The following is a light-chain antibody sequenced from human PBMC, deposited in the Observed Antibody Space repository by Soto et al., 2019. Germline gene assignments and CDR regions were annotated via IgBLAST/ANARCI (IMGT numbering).Light chain of an antibody. CDR3: NSYTRSSTTYV. CDR2: DVS. J-gene: IGLJ1*01. V-gene: IGLV2-14*03. CDR1: SSDIGGFYS. Sequence: QSVLTQPASVSGSPGQSITISCTGTSSDIGGFYSVSWYQQRPGEAPKLMIYDVSSRPSEVSNRFSGSKSGNTASLTISGLQAEDEADYYCNSYTRSSTTYVFGTGTKLTVL.